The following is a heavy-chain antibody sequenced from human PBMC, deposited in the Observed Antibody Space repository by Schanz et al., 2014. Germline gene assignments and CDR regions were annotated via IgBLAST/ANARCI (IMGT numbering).Heavy chain of an antibody. J-gene: IGHJ4*02. CDR2: ISGSGGST. CDR3: ARESPFGGDCFSH. D-gene: IGHD2-21*01. Sequence: QVQLVESGGAVVQPGGSLRLSCAATGFTFSDFGMHWVRQASGKGLEWVSAISGSGGSTYYADSVKGRFTISRDNSKNTLYLQMNSLRAEDTAVYYCARESPFGGDCFSHWGQGTLVTVSS. CDR1: GFTFSDFG. V-gene: IGHV3-NL1*01.